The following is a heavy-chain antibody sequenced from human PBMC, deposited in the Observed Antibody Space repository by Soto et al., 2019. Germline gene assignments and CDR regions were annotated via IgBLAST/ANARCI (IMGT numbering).Heavy chain of an antibody. Sequence: EVQLLESGGALAQPGGSLRLSCAASGSTFSAFCMNWVRQAPGKGLEWVSAISRSGDITYYADSVKGRFTISRDNSKNTLYLEMNSLTGDDTAVYYCAKGGFWVHYGMDVWGQGTTVFVSS. J-gene: IGHJ6*02. CDR1: GSTFSAFC. V-gene: IGHV3-23*01. D-gene: IGHD2-15*01. CDR2: ISRSGDIT. CDR3: AKGGFWVHYGMDV.